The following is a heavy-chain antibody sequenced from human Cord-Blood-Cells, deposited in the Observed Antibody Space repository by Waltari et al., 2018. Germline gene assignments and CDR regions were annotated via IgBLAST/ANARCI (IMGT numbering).Heavy chain of an antibody. J-gene: IGHJ3*02. Sequence: QVQLVQSGAEVKKPGSSVKVSCKASGGTFSSYAISWVRQAPGQGLEWMGGIIPIFGTANYAQKFQGRVTITADESTSTAYMELSSLRSEDTAVYYCASDAGTYCSGGSCYSAFDIWGQGTMVTVSS. CDR1: GGTFSSYA. CDR3: ASDAGTYCSGGSCYSAFDI. V-gene: IGHV1-69*01. CDR2: IIPIFGTA. D-gene: IGHD2-15*01.